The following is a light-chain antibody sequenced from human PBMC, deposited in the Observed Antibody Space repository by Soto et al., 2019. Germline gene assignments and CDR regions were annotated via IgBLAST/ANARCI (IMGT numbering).Light chain of an antibody. J-gene: IGKJ1*01. CDR1: QGIRNE. CDR3: LQHNNYPWT. V-gene: IGKV1-17*01. Sequence: DIQMTQSPSSLSASVGDRVTITCRASQGIRNELGWYQQKPGKAPKRLIYDASSLQSGVPSRFNGSGSGTEFTLTISSLQPEDFATYYCLQHNNYPWTFGQGTKVEIK. CDR2: DAS.